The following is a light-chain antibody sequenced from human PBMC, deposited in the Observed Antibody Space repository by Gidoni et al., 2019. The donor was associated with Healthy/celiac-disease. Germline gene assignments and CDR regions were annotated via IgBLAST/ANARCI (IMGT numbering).Light chain of an antibody. CDR2: LGS. J-gene: IGKJ3*01. V-gene: IGKV2-28*01. CDR1: QSLLHSNGYNY. CDR3: MQALQTPT. Sequence: DIVMTQSPLSLPVTPGEPASISCRSSQSLLHSNGYNYLDWYLQKPGQSPQLLIYLGSNRASGVPDRFSGIGSGTDFTLKISRVEAEDVGVYYCMQALQTPTFGPGTKVDIK.